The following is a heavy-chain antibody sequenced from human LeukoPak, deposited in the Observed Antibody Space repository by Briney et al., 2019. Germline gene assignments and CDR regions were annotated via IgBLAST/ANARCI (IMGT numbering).Heavy chain of an antibody. J-gene: IGHJ3*02. D-gene: IGHD2-21*02. Sequence: GGSLRLSCAASGFTFSDYYMSWVRQAPGKGLEWVANIKQDGSEKYYVDSVKGRFTISRDNAKNSLYLQMNSLRAEDTAVYYCARDRGCGGDCSPSAFDIWGQGTMVTVSS. CDR2: IKQDGSEK. CDR3: ARDRGCGGDCSPSAFDI. CDR1: GFTFSDYY. V-gene: IGHV3-7*01.